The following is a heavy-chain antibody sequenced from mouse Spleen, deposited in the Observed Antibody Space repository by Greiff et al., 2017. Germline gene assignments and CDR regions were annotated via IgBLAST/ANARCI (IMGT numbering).Heavy chain of an antibody. Sequence: VQLQQSGPVLVKPGASVKMSCKASGYTFTDYYMNWVKQSHGKSLEWIGVINPYNGGTSYNQKFKGKATLTVDKSSSTAYMELNSLTSEDSAVYYCARASIYYGNYGWFAYWGQGTLVTVSA. V-gene: IGHV1-19*01. CDR1: GYTFTDYY. D-gene: IGHD2-1*01. CDR2: INPYNGGT. CDR3: ARASIYYGNYGWFAY. J-gene: IGHJ3*01.